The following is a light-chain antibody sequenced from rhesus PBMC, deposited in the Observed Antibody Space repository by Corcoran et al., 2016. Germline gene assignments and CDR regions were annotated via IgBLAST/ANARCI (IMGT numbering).Light chain of an antibody. Sequence: DIQITQSPSSLSSSIGYRVTITCQASQDITNNLSWYQHKPWKVPNLQIYKDSTLNSGFPSRFRGSGSEKDFTLSISSLQPEDYAGYYCQHGYGTPLYSFGQGTKVEIK. CDR2: KDS. CDR1: QDITNN. V-gene: IGKV1-74*01. J-gene: IGKJ2*01. CDR3: QHGYGTPLYS.